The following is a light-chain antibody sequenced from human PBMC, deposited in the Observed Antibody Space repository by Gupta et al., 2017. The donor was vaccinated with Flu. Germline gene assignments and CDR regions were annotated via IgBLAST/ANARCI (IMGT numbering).Light chain of an antibody. V-gene: IGKV3D-20*01. CDR2: GAS. Sequence: EIVLTQSPATLSLSPGERATLSCGASQSVTSSQLAWYQQKPGLAPRLLIYGASSRATGIPERFSGSGSGTDFTLTISRLEPEDFALYYCQQYGSSSGLTSGGGTKVELK. J-gene: IGKJ4*01. CDR3: QQYGSSSGLT. CDR1: QSVTSSQ.